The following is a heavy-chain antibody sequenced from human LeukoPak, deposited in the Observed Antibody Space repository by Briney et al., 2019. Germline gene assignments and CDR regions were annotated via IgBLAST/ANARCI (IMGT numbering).Heavy chain of an antibody. CDR3: AREVLGYCSSTSCSNWFDP. V-gene: IGHV4-59*11. D-gene: IGHD2-2*01. Sequence: KPSETLFLTCTVSGGSISSHYWSWIRQPPGKGLEWIGYIYYSGSTNYNPSLKSRVTISVDTSKNQFSLKQSSVTAADTAVYYCAREVLGYCSSTSCSNWFDPWGQGTLVTVSS. CDR2: IYYSGST. J-gene: IGHJ5*02. CDR1: GGSISSHY.